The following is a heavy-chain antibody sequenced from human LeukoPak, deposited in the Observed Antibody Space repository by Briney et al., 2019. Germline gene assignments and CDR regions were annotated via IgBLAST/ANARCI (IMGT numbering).Heavy chain of an antibody. D-gene: IGHD2-2*01. Sequence: SETLSLTCTVSGGSISSYCWSWVRQPPGKGLEWVGCIYYSVSTTNNPSLKSRVTRSVDTSKNQFSLKLSSVSAADTAVYYCARALYCSSTRCLTGFDPWGQGTLVTVSS. J-gene: IGHJ5*02. CDR1: GGSISSYC. CDR3: ARALYCSSTRCLTGFDP. V-gene: IGHV4-59*01. CDR2: IYYSVST.